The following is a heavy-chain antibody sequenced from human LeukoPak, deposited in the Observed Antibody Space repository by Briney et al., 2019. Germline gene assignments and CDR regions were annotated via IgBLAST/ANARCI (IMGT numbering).Heavy chain of an antibody. D-gene: IGHD3-22*01. CDR1: GYTFSDYH. Sequence: ASVKVSCKASGYTFSDYHMHWVRQAPGQGLEWMGWINPNSGDTKYAQKFRGRVTMTRDTSISTAYMDLSRLRSDDTAVYYCAKDSSDYYFDYWGQGTLVTVSS. V-gene: IGHV1-2*02. J-gene: IGHJ4*02. CDR3: AKDSSDYYFDY. CDR2: INPNSGDT.